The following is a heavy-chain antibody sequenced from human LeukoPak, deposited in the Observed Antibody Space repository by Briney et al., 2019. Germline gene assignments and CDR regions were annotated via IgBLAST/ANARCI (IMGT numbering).Heavy chain of an antibody. V-gene: IGHV3-33*08. CDR2: IWYGGSNK. D-gene: IGHD3-10*01. CDR1: GFTFSSYG. CDR3: AVPRIGNYYGMDV. Sequence: GRSLRLSCAASGFTFSSYGMHWVRQAPGKGLEWVAVIWYGGSNKYYADSVKGRFTISRDNSKNTLYLQMNSLRAEDTAVYYCAVPRIGNYYGMDVWGQGTTVIVSS. J-gene: IGHJ6*02.